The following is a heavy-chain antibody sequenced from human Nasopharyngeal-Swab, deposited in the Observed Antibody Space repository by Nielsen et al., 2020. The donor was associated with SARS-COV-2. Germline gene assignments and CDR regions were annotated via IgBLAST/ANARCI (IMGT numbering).Heavy chain of an antibody. CDR3: ARDGDGAQQPYHYYYYYGMDV. V-gene: IGHV1-18*01. CDR1: GYTFTSYG. D-gene: IGHD6-13*01. Sequence: ASVQVSCKASGYTFTSYGIIWVRQAPGQGLEWMGWISAYNGNTNYAQKLQGRVTMTTDTSTSTAYMELRSLRSDDTAVYYCARDGDGAQQPYHYYYYYGMDVWGQGTTVTVSS. J-gene: IGHJ6*02. CDR2: ISAYNGNT.